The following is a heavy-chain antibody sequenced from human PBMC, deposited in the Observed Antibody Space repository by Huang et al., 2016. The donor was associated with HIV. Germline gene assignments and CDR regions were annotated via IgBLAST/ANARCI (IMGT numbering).Heavy chain of an antibody. CDR3: AKGLGGSYYYYLDQ. D-gene: IGHD3-10*01. CDR1: GFTFNNYA. Sequence: EVQVVESGGGLVQPGRSLRLSCVASGFTFNNYAMHWVRQPPGKGLEWVSGISWNSGDKGYGEYVKGRFTISRDNAKNSLYLQMNRLRPEDTALYYCAKGLGGSYYYYLDQWGQGTLVTVSS. J-gene: IGHJ4*02. V-gene: IGHV3-9*01. CDR2: ISWNSGDK.